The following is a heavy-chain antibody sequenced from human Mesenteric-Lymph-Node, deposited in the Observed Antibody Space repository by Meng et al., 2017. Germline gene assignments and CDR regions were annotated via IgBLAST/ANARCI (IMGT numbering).Heavy chain of an antibody. J-gene: IGHJ4*02. CDR2: IRSKAYGGTT. V-gene: IGHV3-49*04. CDR3: TTGILRGSYRYLDY. CDR1: GFTLGDYA. D-gene: IGHD3-16*02. Sequence: GESLKISCTASGFTLGDYAMSWVRQAPGKGLEWVGFIRSKAYGGTTEYAASVKGRFTISRDDSKSIAYLQMNSLKTEDTAVYYCTTGILRGSYRYLDYWGQGTLVTVSS.